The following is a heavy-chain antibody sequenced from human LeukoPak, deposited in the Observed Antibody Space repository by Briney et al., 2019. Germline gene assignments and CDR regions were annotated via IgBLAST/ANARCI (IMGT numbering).Heavy chain of an antibody. CDR3: AKPNDILTYYAFDI. V-gene: IGHV3-23*01. J-gene: IGHJ3*02. Sequence: GSLRLSCAASGFTFKTHTMNWVRQAPGKGLEWVSAISGSGGSTYYADSVKGRFTISRDNSKNTLYLQMNSLRAEDTAVYYCAKPNDILTYYAFDIWGQGTMVTVSS. CDR1: GFTFKTHT. CDR2: ISGSGGST. D-gene: IGHD3-9*01.